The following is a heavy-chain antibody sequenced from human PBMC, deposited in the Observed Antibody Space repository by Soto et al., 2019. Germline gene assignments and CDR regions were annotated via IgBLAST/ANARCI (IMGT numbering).Heavy chain of an antibody. D-gene: IGHD2-2*01. CDR3: ARVPLLVPAAMFLMGYYGMDV. CDR1: GYTFTSYA. CDR2: INAGNGNT. V-gene: IGHV1-3*01. J-gene: IGHJ6*02. Sequence: GASVKVSCKASGYTFTSYAMHWVRQAPGQRLEWMGWINAGNGNTKYSQKFQGRVTITRDTSASTAYMELSSLRSEDTAVYYCARVPLLVPAAMFLMGYYGMDVWGQGTTVTVSS.